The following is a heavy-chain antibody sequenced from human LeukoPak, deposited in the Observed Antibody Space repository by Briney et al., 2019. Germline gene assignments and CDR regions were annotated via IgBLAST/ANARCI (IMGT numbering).Heavy chain of an antibody. CDR2: VYYSGST. J-gene: IGHJ3*02. V-gene: IGHV4-39*01. CDR1: GGSISSYY. D-gene: IGHD2-2*01. CDR3: ATYCSSTSCPHRRTFDI. Sequence: SETLSLTCTVFGGSISSYYWGWIRQPPGKGLEWIGTVYYSGSTYYNPSLKSRVTISVDTSNDQFSLKLSSVSAADTAVYYCATYCSSTSCPHRRTFDIWGQGTMVTVSS.